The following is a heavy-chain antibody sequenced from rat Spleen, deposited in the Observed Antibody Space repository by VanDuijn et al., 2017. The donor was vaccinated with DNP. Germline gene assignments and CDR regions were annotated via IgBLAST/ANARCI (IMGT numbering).Heavy chain of an antibody. CDR2: ITNTGGST. V-gene: IGHV5-31*01. D-gene: IGHD5-1*01. Sequence: EVQLVESGGGLVQPGRSLKLSCVASGFTFNNYWMTWIRQAPGKGLEWISSITNTGGSTYYLDSVRGRFTVSRDNAKNTLYLQMNSLRSEDTATYYCTNDWELYYWGQGVMVTVSS. CDR3: TNDWELYY. CDR1: GFTFNNYW. J-gene: IGHJ2*01.